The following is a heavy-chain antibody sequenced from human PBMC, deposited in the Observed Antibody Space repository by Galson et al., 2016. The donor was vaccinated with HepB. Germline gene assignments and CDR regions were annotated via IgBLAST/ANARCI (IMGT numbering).Heavy chain of an antibody. Sequence: SLRLSCAASGFTFSTYSMNWVRQAPGKGLEWVSFISITSGYKYYADSLKGRVTISRDNAKNSLYLQMNSLRAEDTAVYYCARTPEGDRRYFDLWGRCTLVTVSS. V-gene: IGHV3-21*01. J-gene: IGHJ2*01. CDR3: ARTPEGDRRYFDL. D-gene: IGHD3-16*01. CDR1: GFTFSTYS. CDR2: ISITSGYK.